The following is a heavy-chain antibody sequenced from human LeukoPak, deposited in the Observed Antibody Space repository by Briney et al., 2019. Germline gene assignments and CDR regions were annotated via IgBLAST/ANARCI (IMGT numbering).Heavy chain of an antibody. Sequence: GGSLGLSCAASGFTFSSFPMTWVRLAPGKGLEWVSTITGSGGSTYYAESVKGRFTISRDNSKNTLYLQMNSLRGEDTALYFCAKDLAGCSDSWGQGTLVTVSS. CDR1: GFTFSSFP. CDR3: AKDLAGCSDS. J-gene: IGHJ4*02. CDR2: ITGSGGST. V-gene: IGHV3-23*01. D-gene: IGHD2-8*01.